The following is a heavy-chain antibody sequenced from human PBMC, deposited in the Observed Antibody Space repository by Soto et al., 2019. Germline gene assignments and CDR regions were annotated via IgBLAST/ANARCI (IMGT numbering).Heavy chain of an antibody. D-gene: IGHD3-16*01. CDR2: ISYNGSNK. V-gene: IGHV3-30*04. CDR3: ARDEGGFDY. J-gene: IGHJ4*02. Sequence: GGSLRLSCAASGFTFSSYAMHWVRQAPGKGLEWVAVISYNGSNKYYADSVKGRFTISRDNSKNTLYLQMNSLRAEDTAVYYCARDEGGFDYWGQGTLVTVSS. CDR1: GFTFSSYA.